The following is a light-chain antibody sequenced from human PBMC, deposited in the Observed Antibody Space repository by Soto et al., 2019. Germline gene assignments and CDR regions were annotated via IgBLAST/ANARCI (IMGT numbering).Light chain of an antibody. Sequence: IPMTPVPSPLSAFIGDRVTITCRASQSINNRLAWYQQMPGKAPNLLIYDASSLESGVPSRFRGSGSETEFTLTISGLQPDDFATYYCQQFNDGWTFGQGTKVDIK. CDR3: QQFNDGWT. V-gene: IGKV1-5*01. CDR1: QSINNR. J-gene: IGKJ1*01. CDR2: DAS.